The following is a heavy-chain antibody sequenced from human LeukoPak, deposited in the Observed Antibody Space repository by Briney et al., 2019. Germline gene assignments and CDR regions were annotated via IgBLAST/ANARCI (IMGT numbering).Heavy chain of an antibody. CDR2: VSADNGNT. J-gene: IGHJ4*02. Sequence: ASVKVSCKASGYTFTNYSISWVRQAPGQGLEWMGWVSADNGNTNYAQKLRGRVTMTTDTSTSTAYMELRSLRSDDTAVYYCARLDYDSSGYYCVYWGQGTLVTVSS. V-gene: IGHV1-18*01. CDR3: ARLDYDSSGYYCVY. D-gene: IGHD3-22*01. CDR1: GYTFTNYS.